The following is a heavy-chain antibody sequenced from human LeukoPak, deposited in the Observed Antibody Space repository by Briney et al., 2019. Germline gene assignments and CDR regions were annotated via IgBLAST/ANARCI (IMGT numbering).Heavy chain of an antibody. Sequence: GGSLRLSCAASGFTFSSYSMNWVRQAPGKGLEWVSSISSSSSYIYYADSVKGRFTISRDNAKNSLYLQMNSLRAEDTAVYYCARDRVNWDDPGISGSIVVVVAATHFDYWGQGTLVTVSS. CDR3: ARDRVNWDDPGISGSIVVVVAATHFDY. J-gene: IGHJ4*02. V-gene: IGHV3-21*01. CDR1: GFTFSSYS. D-gene: IGHD2-15*01. CDR2: ISSSSSYI.